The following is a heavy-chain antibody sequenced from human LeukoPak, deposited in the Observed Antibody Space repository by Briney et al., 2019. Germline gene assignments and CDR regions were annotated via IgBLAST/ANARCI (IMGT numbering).Heavy chain of an antibody. CDR1: GYTFTGYY. D-gene: IGHD1-26*01. J-gene: IGHJ4*02. CDR2: INPNSGGT. V-gene: IGHV1-2*02. Sequence: ASVKVSCKASGYTFTGYYMHWVRQAPGQGLEWMGWINPNSGGTNYAQKFQGRVTMTRDTSISTAYMELSRLRSDDTAVYYCAREIPPGIGANFDYWGQGTLVTVSS. CDR3: AREIPPGIGANFDY.